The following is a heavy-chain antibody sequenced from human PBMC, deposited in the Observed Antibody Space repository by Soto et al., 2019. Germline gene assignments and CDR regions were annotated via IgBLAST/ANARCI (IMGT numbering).Heavy chain of an antibody. Sequence: QVQLQQWGAGLLKPSETLSLTCAVYGGSFSAYYWSGIRQPPGKGLECIGEINHSGTTDYSPSLKSRVTISVDTSKNQFFLKLRSVTAADTAVYYCARGTGYSSGPWGQGTLVTVSS. CDR3: ARGTGYSSGP. J-gene: IGHJ5*02. CDR2: INHSGTT. CDR1: GGSFSAYY. D-gene: IGHD6-19*01. V-gene: IGHV4-34*01.